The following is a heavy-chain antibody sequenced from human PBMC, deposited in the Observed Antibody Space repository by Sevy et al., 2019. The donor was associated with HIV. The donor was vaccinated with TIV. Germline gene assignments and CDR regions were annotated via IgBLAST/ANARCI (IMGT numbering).Heavy chain of an antibody. CDR1: GFIFSSYA. Sequence: GGSLRLSCAASGFIFSSYAMSWVRQAPGKGLEWVSSISNSGGSTYYADSVRGRFTISRDNSKNTLYLQMNSLRPEDTAVYYCTKDRGIIAAGFDYWGQGSLVTVSS. CDR3: TKDRGIIAAGFDY. V-gene: IGHV3-23*01. CDR2: ISNSGGST. D-gene: IGHD6-13*01. J-gene: IGHJ4*02.